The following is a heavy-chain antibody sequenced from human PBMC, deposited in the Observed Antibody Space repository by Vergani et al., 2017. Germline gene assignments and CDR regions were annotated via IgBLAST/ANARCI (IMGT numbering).Heavy chain of an antibody. D-gene: IGHD1-20*01. V-gene: IGHV3-23*04. CDR3: ARAYGRYDWFDY. CDR1: GFTFNQYA. J-gene: IGHJ4*01. CDR2: ISASGAPT. Sequence: VQLVESGGGVVQPGRSLRLSCAASGFTFNQYAMSWVRQAPGKGLEWVSGISASGAPTYYADSVKGRVTISRDNSKNTLYLQMNSLRVEDTAVYYCARAYGRYDWFDYWGQRTLVTVSS.